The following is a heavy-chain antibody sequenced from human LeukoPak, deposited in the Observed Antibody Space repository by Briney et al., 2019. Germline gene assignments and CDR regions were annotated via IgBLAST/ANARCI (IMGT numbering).Heavy chain of an antibody. V-gene: IGHV3-21*01. CDR2: ISGSGIST. CDR3: ARDDILTGYPTPFDY. Sequence: GGSLRLSCAASGFTFSNYGMHWVRQAPGKGLEWVSGISGSGISTYYADSVKGRFTISRDNAKNSLYLQMNSLRAEDTAVYYCARDDILTGYPTPFDYWGQGTLVTVSS. CDR1: GFTFSNYG. J-gene: IGHJ4*02. D-gene: IGHD3-9*01.